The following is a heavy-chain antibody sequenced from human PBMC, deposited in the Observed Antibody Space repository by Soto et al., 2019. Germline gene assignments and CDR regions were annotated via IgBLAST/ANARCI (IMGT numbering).Heavy chain of an antibody. CDR2: IYWDDDK. CDR3: AHMILYYDSSGYYQPYNWFDP. Sequence: QITLKESGPTLVKPTQTLTLTCTFSGFSLSTSGVGVGWIRQPPGKALEWLALIYWDDDKRYSPSLKSRLTITKDTSKNQVVLTMTNMDPVDTATYYCAHMILYYDSSGYYQPYNWFDPWGQGTLVTVSS. D-gene: IGHD3-22*01. V-gene: IGHV2-5*02. J-gene: IGHJ5*02. CDR1: GFSLSTSGVG.